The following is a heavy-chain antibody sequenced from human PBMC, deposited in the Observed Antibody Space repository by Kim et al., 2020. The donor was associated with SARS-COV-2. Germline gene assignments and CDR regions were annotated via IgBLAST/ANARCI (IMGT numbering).Heavy chain of an antibody. J-gene: IGHJ5*02. Sequence: GGSLRLSCAASGFTFSSYAMSWVRQAPGKGLEWVSVISGSGGSTYYADSVKGRFTISRDNSKNTLYLQMNSLRAEDTAVYYCAKDLLLEWLFRAWGQGTLVTVSS. V-gene: IGHV3-23*01. CDR1: GFTFSSYA. D-gene: IGHD3-3*01. CDR3: AKDLLLEWLFRA. CDR2: ISGSGGST.